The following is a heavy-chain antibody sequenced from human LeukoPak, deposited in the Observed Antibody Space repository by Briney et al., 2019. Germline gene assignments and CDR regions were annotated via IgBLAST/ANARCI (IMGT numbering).Heavy chain of an antibody. J-gene: IGHJ4*02. D-gene: IGHD3-10*01. CDR3: ARLRTGVLNY. CDR2: IYYSGST. Sequence: TFGDYALSWFRQAPGKGLEWIGSIYYSGSTYYNPSLKSRVTISVDTSKNQFSLKLSSVTAADTAVYYCARLRTGVLNYWGQGTLVTVSS. CDR1: TFGDYA. V-gene: IGHV4-30-2*03.